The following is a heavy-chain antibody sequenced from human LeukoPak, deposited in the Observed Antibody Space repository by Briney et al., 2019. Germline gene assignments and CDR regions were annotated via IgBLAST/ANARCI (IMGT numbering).Heavy chain of an antibody. Sequence: GASVKVSCKASGYTFTSYDINWVRQATGQGLEWMVWMNPNSGNTGYAQKFQGRVTITRNTSISTAYMELSSLRSDDTAVYYCARASTYCGGDCYSGVDYWGQGTLVTVSS. CDR2: MNPNSGNT. V-gene: IGHV1-8*03. D-gene: IGHD2-21*02. CDR1: GYTFTSYD. J-gene: IGHJ4*02. CDR3: ARASTYCGGDCYSGVDY.